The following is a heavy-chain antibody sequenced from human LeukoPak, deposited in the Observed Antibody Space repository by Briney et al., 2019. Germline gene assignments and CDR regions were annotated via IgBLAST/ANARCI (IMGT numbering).Heavy chain of an antibody. CDR2: VHYSGTA. V-gene: IGHV4-59*01. D-gene: IGHD4-17*01. CDR1: DGSITNYD. CDR3: ARGYGDFRVEGRYFHS. J-gene: IGHJ4*02. Sequence: SETLSLTCTVSDGSITNYDWSWVRQPQGRDWSLGHVHYSGTANYNPSLRSRVTISIDTSKKHFFLKLKSVTAADTAVYYCARGYGDFRVEGRYFHSWGQGTLVTVSS.